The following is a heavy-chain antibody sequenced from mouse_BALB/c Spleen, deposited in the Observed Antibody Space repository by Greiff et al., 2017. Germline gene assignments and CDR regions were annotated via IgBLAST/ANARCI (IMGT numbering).Heavy chain of an antibody. Sequence: EVKLVESGGGLVKPGGSLKLSCAASGFTFSSYAMSWVRQTPEQRLEWVASISSGGSTYYPDSVQGRFTISRDNARNILYLQMSSLRSVDTAMYYWTRGGILHCDDYAMDYWTQGTSVTVSS. CDR3: TRGGILHCDDYAMDY. J-gene: IGHJ4*01. V-gene: IGHV5-6-5*01. CDR2: ISSGGST. CDR1: GFTFSSYA. D-gene: IGHD2-10*01.